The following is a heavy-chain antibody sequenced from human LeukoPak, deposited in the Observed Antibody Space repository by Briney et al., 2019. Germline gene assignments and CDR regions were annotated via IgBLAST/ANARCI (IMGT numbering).Heavy chain of an antibody. CDR3: ARDLVGSLIDY. CDR2: VSYDGSNK. J-gene: IGHJ4*02. D-gene: IGHD2-15*01. V-gene: IGHV3-30*01. Sequence: GGSLRLSCAVSGFTFSSYAMHWVRQAPGKGLEWVAVVSYDGSNKYYADSVKGRFTISRDNSKNTLYLQMNSLRAEDTAVYYCARDLVGSLIDYWGQGTLVTVSS. CDR1: GFTFSSYA.